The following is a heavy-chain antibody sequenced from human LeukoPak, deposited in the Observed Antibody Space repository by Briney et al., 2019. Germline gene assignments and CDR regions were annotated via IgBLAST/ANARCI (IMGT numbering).Heavy chain of an antibody. CDR1: GFTFSSYS. J-gene: IGHJ4*02. V-gene: IGHV3-48*01. CDR3: ARDGGDGYNWD. Sequence: GGSLRLSCAASGFTFSSYSMNWVRQAPGKGLEWVSYISSSSSTIYYADSVKGRFTISRDNAKNSLYLQMNSLRAEDTAVYYCARDGGDGYNWDWGQGTLVTVSS. D-gene: IGHD5-24*01. CDR2: ISSSSSTI.